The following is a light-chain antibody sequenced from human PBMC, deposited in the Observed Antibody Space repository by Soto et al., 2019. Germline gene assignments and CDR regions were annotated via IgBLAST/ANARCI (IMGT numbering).Light chain of an antibody. V-gene: IGKV3-20*01. Sequence: EIVLMQSPGTLSLSPGERATLSCRASQSVSSTYLVWYQQKPGQAPRLLIYGATSRASGIPDRFSGSGSGTDFTLTISRLEPEDFAVYYCQQFGDSLTFGPGTKVDIK. J-gene: IGKJ3*01. CDR2: GAT. CDR1: QSVSSTY. CDR3: QQFGDSLT.